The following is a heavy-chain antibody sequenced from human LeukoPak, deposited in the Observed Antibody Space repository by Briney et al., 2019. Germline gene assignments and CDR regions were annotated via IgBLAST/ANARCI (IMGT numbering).Heavy chain of an antibody. D-gene: IGHD3-9*01. V-gene: IGHV4-59*12. CDR1: GGSISSYY. Sequence: KPSETLSLTCTVSGGSISSYYWSWIRQPPGKGLEWIGYIYYSGSTNYNPSLKSRVTISVDTSKNQFSLKLSSVTAADTAIYYCARARNDILAGYYSFDYWGQGTLVTVSS. CDR2: IYYSGST. J-gene: IGHJ4*02. CDR3: ARARNDILAGYYSFDY.